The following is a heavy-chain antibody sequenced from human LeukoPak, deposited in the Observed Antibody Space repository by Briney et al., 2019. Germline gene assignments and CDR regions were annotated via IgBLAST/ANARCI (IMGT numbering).Heavy chain of an antibody. Sequence: GGSLRLSCAASGFTFSSYWMHWVRQAPGKGLVWVSCINSDGSSTSYADSVKGRFTISRDNAKNTLYLQINSLRAEDTAVYYCASHYYDSSGYFQHWGQGTLVTVSS. CDR3: ASHYYDSSGYFQH. D-gene: IGHD3-22*01. J-gene: IGHJ1*01. V-gene: IGHV3-74*01. CDR2: INSDGSST. CDR1: GFTFSSYW.